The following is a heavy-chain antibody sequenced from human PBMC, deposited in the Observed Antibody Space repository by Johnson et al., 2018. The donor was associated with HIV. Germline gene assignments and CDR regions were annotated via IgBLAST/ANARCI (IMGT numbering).Heavy chain of an antibody. CDR3: ARDRSDIFAFDI. D-gene: IGHD1-26*01. J-gene: IGHJ3*02. CDR2: ISGSSSII. Sequence: QVQLVESGGGLVKPGGSLRLSCATSGFTFSDYYINWIRQAPGKGLEWVSYISGSSSIIYYADSVKGRFTISRDYAKKSVYLQMNSLRAEDTAVYYCARDRSDIFAFDIWGQGTMVTVSS. V-gene: IGHV3-11*04. CDR1: GFTFSDYY.